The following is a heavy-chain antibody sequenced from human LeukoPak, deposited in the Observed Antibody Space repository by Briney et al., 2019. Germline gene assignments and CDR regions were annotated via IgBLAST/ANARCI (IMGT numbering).Heavy chain of an antibody. V-gene: IGHV3-48*03. CDR2: ISSSGSTI. J-gene: IGHJ4*02. CDR1: GFTFSSYE. D-gene: IGHD5-18*01. CDR3: ARAVDTAMFFDY. Sequence: GGSLRLSCAASGFTFSSYEMNWVRQAPGKGLEWVSYISSSGSTIYYADSVKGRFTISRDNAKNSLYLQMNSLRAEDTAVYYCARAVDTAMFFDYWGQGTLVTVSS.